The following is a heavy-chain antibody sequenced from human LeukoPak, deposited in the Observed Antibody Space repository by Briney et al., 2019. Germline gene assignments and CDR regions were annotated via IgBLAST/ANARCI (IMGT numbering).Heavy chain of an antibody. J-gene: IGHJ4*02. V-gene: IGHV3-7*01. CDR3: ATSSDWAFDH. Sequence: GGSLRLPCAASGFTFRNSWMTWVRQAPGKGLEWVANIRPDGGQEQYADSLEGRITISRDNVRSSLFLQLNSLRTEDTAVYFCATSSDWAFDHWGQGTLVTVSS. CDR1: GFTFRNSW. CDR2: IRPDGGQE. D-gene: IGHD6-19*01.